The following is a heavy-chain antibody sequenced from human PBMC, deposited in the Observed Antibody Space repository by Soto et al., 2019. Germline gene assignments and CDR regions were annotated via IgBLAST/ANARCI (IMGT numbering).Heavy chain of an antibody. CDR1: GGSISSYY. J-gene: IGHJ5*02. Sequence: QVQLQESGPGLVKPSETLSLTCTVSGGSISSYYWSWFRQPPGKGLEWIGYIYYSGSTNYNTSLKSRVTITVDTSKNQFSLKLSSVTAADTAVYYGAKSHLRCSWFDPWGQGTLVTVSS. V-gene: IGHV4-59*08. D-gene: IGHD5-12*01. CDR3: AKSHLRCSWFDP. CDR2: IYYSGST.